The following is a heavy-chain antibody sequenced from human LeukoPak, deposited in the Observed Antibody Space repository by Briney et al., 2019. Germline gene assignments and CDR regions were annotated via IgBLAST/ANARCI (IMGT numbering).Heavy chain of an antibody. CDR1: GFTFSSYA. CDR2: ISGSGDNT. J-gene: IGHJ4*02. CDR3: AKVTYGSGTYGAFDY. V-gene: IGHV3-23*01. D-gene: IGHD3-10*01. Sequence: GGSLRLSCAASGFTFSSYAMSWVRQAPGKGLEWVSTISGSGDNTYYADSVKGRFTISRDNSKNTLYLQMNSLRAEDTAVYYCAKVTYGSGTYGAFDYWGQGTLVTVSS.